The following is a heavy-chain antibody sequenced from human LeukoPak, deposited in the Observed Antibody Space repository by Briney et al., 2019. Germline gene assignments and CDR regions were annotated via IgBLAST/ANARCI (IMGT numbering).Heavy chain of an antibody. CDR2: IIPILGIA. CDR1: GGTFSSYA. Sequence: SVKVSCKASGGTFSSYAISWVRQAPGQGLEWMGRIIPILGIANYAQKLQGRVTMTTDTSTSTAYMELRSLRSDDTAVYYCARDPYYYDSSGYSDYWGQGTLVTVSS. J-gene: IGHJ4*02. CDR3: ARDPYYYDSSGYSDY. V-gene: IGHV1-69*04. D-gene: IGHD3-22*01.